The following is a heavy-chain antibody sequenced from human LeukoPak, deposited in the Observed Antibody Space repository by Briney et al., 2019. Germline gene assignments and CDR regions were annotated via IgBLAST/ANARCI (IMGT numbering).Heavy chain of an antibody. D-gene: IGHD3-22*01. Sequence: SQTLSLTCTVSGGSISSGGYYWSWIRQPPGKGLEWIGYIYHSGSTYYNPSLKSRVTISVDRSKNQFSLKLSSVTAADTAVYYCARDQSHYYDSSGYHWYFDLWGRGTLVTVSS. CDR1: GGSISSGGYY. J-gene: IGHJ2*01. CDR2: IYHSGST. V-gene: IGHV4-30-2*01. CDR3: ARDQSHYYDSSGYHWYFDL.